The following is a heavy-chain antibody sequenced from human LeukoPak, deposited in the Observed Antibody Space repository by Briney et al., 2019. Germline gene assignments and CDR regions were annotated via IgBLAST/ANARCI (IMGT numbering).Heavy chain of an antibody. V-gene: IGHV4-39*07. CDR3: ARKGIAAAGTYNWFDP. CDR2: INHSGST. Sequence: ASETLSLTCTVSGDSINTKSYYWSWIRQPPGKGLEWIGEINHSGSTNYNPSLKSRVTISVDTSKNQFSLKLSSVTAADTAVYYCARKGIAAAGTYNWFDPWGQGTLVTVSS. CDR1: GDSINTKSYY. D-gene: IGHD6-13*01. J-gene: IGHJ5*02.